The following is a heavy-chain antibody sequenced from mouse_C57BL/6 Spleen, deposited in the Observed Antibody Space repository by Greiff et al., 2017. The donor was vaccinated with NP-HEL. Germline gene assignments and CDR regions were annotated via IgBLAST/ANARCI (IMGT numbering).Heavy chain of an antibody. D-gene: IGHD2-3*01. CDR2: ISYDGSN. V-gene: IGHV3-6*01. Sequence: EVQLQQSGPGLVKPSQSLSLTCSVTGYSITSGYYWNWIRQFPGNKLEWMGYISYDGSNNYNPSLKNRISITRDTSKNQFFLKLNSVTTEDTATYYCARGGGYYVGWFAYWGQGTLVTVSA. J-gene: IGHJ3*01. CDR3: ARGGGYYVGWFAY. CDR1: GYSITSGYY.